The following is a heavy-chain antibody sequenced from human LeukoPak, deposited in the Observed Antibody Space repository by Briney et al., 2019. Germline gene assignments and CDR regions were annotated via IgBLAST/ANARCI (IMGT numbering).Heavy chain of an antibody. V-gene: IGHV3-30*02. CDR3: AKDHSVLLWFGEGPFDP. CDR2: IRYDGSNK. J-gene: IGHJ5*02. D-gene: IGHD3-10*01. Sequence: GGSLRLSCAASGFTFSSYGMHWVRQAPGKGLEWVAFIRYDGSNKYYADSVKGRFTISRDNSKNTLYLQMNSLRAEDTAVYYCAKDHSVLLWFGEGPFDPWGQGTLVTVSS. CDR1: GFTFSSYG.